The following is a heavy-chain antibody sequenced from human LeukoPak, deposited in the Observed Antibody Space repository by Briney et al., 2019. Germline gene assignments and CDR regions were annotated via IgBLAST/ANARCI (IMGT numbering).Heavy chain of an antibody. CDR1: GITFSSYS. Sequence: GGSLRLSCAASGITFSSYSMNWVRQAPGKGLEWVAVIWYDGSNKYYADSVKGRFTISRDNSKNTLYLQMNSLRAEDTAVYYCARDLAARGYFDYWGQGTLVTVSS. CDR2: IWYDGSNK. V-gene: IGHV3-33*08. D-gene: IGHD6-13*01. J-gene: IGHJ4*02. CDR3: ARDLAARGYFDY.